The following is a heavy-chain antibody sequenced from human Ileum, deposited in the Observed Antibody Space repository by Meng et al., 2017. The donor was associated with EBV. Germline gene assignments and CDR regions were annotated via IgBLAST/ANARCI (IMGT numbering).Heavy chain of an antibody. CDR1: GYSISSTNW. V-gene: IGHV4-28*01. CDR2: IYYSGST. D-gene: IGHD3-22*01. Sequence: LPESGPRSVKPSDTLSLTCAVSGYSISSTNWWGWIRQPPGKGLEWIGYIYYSGSTSYNPSLKSRVTMSVDTSKNQFSLNLNSVTAVDTAVYYCARNVPGTSAYYDWGQGTLVTVSS. J-gene: IGHJ4*02. CDR3: ARNVPGTSAYYD.